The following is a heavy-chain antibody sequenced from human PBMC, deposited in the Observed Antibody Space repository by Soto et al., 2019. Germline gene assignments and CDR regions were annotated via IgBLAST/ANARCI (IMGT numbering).Heavy chain of an antibody. V-gene: IGHV4-30-2*01. CDR1: GASINSGGYS. D-gene: IGHD2-15*01. CDR3: AREGCSDGSCYYDY. J-gene: IGHJ4*02. Sequence: SETLSLTCAVSGASINSGGYSWTWIRQPPGKGLEWIGYIYHSETTSYNPSLKSRVTISVDTSKNQFSLKLTSVTAADTAVYYCAREGCSDGSCYYDYRGQGAPVTVSS. CDR2: IYHSETT.